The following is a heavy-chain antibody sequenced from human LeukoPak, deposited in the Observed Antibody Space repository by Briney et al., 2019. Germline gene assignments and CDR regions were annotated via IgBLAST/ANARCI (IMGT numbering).Heavy chain of an antibody. D-gene: IGHD6-13*01. CDR1: GFTFSSYG. J-gene: IGHJ4*02. Sequence: GRSLRLSCAASGFTFSSYGMHWVRQAPGKGLEWVAIISYGGSNKHYADSVKGRFTISRDNSKNTLYLQMNSLRAEDTAVYYCAKDWQQLDYWGQGTLVTVSS. CDR3: AKDWQQLDY. V-gene: IGHV3-30*18. CDR2: ISYGGSNK.